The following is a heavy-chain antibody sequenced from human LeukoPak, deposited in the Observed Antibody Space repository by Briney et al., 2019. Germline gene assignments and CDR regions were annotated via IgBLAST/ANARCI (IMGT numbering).Heavy chain of an antibody. CDR2: MNPNSGNT. J-gene: IGHJ4*02. CDR3: ARDRGSYDFWSGYQAYYFDY. D-gene: IGHD3-3*01. V-gene: IGHV1-8*03. CDR1: GYTFTSYD. Sequence: GASVKVSCKASGYTFTSYDINWVRQATGQGLEWMGWMNPNSGNTGYAQKFQGRVTITRNTSISTAYMELSSLRSEDTAVYYCARDRGSYDFWSGYQAYYFDYWGQGTLVTVSS.